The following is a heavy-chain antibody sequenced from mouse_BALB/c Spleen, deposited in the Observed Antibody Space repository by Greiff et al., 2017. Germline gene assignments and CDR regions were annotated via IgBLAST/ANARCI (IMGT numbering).Heavy chain of an antibody. D-gene: IGHD3-1*01. CDR1: GFSLTSYG. CDR3: AKSEQLGLRRAMDY. J-gene: IGHJ4*01. Sequence: VQLQQSGPSLVQPSQSLSITCTVSGFSLTSYGVHWVRQSPGKGLEWLGVIWRGGSTDYNAAFMSRLSITKDNSKSQVFFKMNSLQADDTAIYYCAKSEQLGLRRAMDYWGQGTSVTVSS. CDR2: IWRGGST. V-gene: IGHV2-5-1*01.